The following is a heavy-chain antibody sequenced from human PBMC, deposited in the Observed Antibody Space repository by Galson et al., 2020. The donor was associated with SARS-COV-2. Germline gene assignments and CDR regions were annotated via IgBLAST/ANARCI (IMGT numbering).Heavy chain of an antibody. CDR2: FYPGDSDT. CDR1: GYSFTSYW. D-gene: IGHD2-2*01. CDR3: ARVPAAATLLDY. J-gene: IGHJ4*02. V-gene: IGHV5-51*01. Sequence: TGGSLRLSCKGSGYSFTSYWIGWVRQMPGKGLEWMGIFYPGDSDTRYSPSFQGQVTISADKSISTAYLQWSSLKASDTAMYYCARVPAAATLLDYWGQGTLVTVSS.